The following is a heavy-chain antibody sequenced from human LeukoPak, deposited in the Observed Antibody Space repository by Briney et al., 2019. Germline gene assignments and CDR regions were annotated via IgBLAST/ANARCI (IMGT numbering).Heavy chain of an antibody. CDR1: GGSFSGYY. CDR3: ARDPVVPAAMYPHYYGMDV. J-gene: IGHJ6*02. V-gene: IGHV4-34*01. Sequence: KPSETLSLTCAVYGGSFSGYYWSWIRQPPGKGLEWIGEINHSGSTNHNPSLKSRVTISVDTSKNQFSLKLSSVTAADTAVYYCARDPVVPAAMYPHYYGMDVWGQGTTVTVSS. CDR2: INHSGST. D-gene: IGHD2-2*01.